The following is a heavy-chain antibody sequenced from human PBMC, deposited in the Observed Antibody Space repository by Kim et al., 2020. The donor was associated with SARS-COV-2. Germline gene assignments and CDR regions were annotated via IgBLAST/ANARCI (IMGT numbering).Heavy chain of an antibody. CDR1: GFTFSAFW. CDR3: ARCRDGYKHFDF. D-gene: IGHD5-12*01. CDR2: INQDGNEK. J-gene: IGHJ4*02. V-gene: IGHV3-7*01. Sequence: GGSLRLSCAASGFTFSAFWMSWVRQAPGKGLEWVANINQDGNEKSYVDSVKGRFTFSRDNAKNSLYLQMNSLRAEDTAVYYCARCRDGYKHFDFWGQGSL.